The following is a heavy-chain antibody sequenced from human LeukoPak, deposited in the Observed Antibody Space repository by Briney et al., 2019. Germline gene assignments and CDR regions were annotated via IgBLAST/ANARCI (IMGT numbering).Heavy chain of an antibody. Sequence: GGSLRLSCAASGFSFSSFAMTWVRQAPGKGLEWVSSITGGHYATYNTDSVKGRFTISRDNAKNTLHLQMNSLRADDTAIYYCTKDPNGDYIGAFDPWGQGTLVTVSS. J-gene: IGHJ5*02. CDR1: GFSFSSFA. CDR3: TKDPNGDYIGAFDP. CDR2: ITGGHYAT. V-gene: IGHV3-23*01. D-gene: IGHD4-17*01.